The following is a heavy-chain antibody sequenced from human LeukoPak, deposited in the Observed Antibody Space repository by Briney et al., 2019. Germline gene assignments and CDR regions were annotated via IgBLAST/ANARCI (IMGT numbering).Heavy chain of an antibody. CDR1: GFTFSTYE. CDR2: ISSSGSAI. CDR3: AREGSRYFFDF. Sequence: GGSLRLSCAASGFTFSTYEMNWVRQAPGKGLEWISYISSSGSAINYADSVRGRFTISRDNAKNSLKLQMNSLRAEDTAVYYCAREGSRYFFDFGGQGILVTVSS. J-gene: IGHJ4*02. V-gene: IGHV3-48*03.